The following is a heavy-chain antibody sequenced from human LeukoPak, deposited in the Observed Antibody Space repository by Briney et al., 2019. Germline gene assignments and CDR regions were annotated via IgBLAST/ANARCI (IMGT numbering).Heavy chain of an antibody. CDR1: GFTFSSYS. CDR3: ARDSYYYDSSGYYYGQPYYYYGMDV. J-gene: IGHJ6*02. CDR2: ISSSSSYI. Sequence: GGSLRLSCAASGFTFSSYSMNWVRQAPGKGLEWVSSISSSSSYIYYADSLKGRFTISRDNAKNSLYLQMNSLRAEDTAVYYCARDSYYYDSSGYYYGQPYYYYGMDVWGQGTTVTVSS. V-gene: IGHV3-21*01. D-gene: IGHD3-22*01.